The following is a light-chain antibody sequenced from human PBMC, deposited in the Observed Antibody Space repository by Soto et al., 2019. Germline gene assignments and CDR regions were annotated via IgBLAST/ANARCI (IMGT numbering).Light chain of an antibody. Sequence: EIVLTQSPGTVSLSPGERATLSCRASQSVRSSFLAWYQQTPGPAPRLLISGASSRATVIPDMFSGSGSGTDFTLTISRLEPEDFAVYYCHHYGTSWTFGQGTKLEI. CDR1: QSVRSSF. CDR2: GAS. CDR3: HHYGTSWT. V-gene: IGKV3-20*01. J-gene: IGKJ1*01.